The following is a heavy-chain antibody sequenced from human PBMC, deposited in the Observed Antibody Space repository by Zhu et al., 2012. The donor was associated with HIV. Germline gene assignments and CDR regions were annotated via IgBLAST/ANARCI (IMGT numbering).Heavy chain of an antibody. CDR3: AKDSTIVAVEISAGMDV. Sequence: EVQLVESGGVVVQPGGSLRLSCAASGFTFDDYTMHWVRQAPGKGLEWVSLISWDGGSTYYADSVKGRFTISRDHSKNSLYLQMNSLRTEDTALYYCAKDSTIVAVEISAGMDVWGQGDHGSPSP. V-gene: IGHV3-43*01. CDR2: ISWDGGST. D-gene: IGHD5-12*01. CDR1: GFTFDDYT. J-gene: IGHJ6*02.